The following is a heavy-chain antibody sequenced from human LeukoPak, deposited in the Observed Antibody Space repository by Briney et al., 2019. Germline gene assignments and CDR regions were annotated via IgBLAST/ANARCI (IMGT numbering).Heavy chain of an antibody. Sequence: GGSLRLSCAASGFTVSSNYMSWVRQAPGKGLEWVSVIYSGGSTYYADSVKGRFTISRDNSKNTLYLQMNSLRVEDTAVYYCASLHYYGSGSYPYYYGMDVWGQGTTVTVSS. J-gene: IGHJ6*02. V-gene: IGHV3-66*02. D-gene: IGHD3-10*01. CDR3: ASLHYYGSGSYPYYYGMDV. CDR2: IYSGGST. CDR1: GFTVSSNY.